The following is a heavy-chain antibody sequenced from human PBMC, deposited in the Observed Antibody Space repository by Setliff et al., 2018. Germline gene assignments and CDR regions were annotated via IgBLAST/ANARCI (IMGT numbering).Heavy chain of an antibody. CDR1: GGSISSSSYY. D-gene: IGHD3-3*01. V-gene: IGHV4-39*07. CDR3: ARRETYYNFWSGYFDY. Sequence: SETLSLTCTVSGGSISSSSYYWGWIRQPPGRGLEWIGSIYYSGSTYYNPSLKSRVTISVDTSKNQFSLKLSSVTAADTAVYYCARRETYYNFWSGYFDYWGQGTLVTVS. CDR2: IYYSGST. J-gene: IGHJ4*02.